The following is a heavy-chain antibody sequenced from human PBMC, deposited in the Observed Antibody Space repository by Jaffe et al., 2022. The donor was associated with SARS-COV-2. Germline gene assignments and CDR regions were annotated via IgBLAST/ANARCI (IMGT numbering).Heavy chain of an antibody. CDR3: ARGAFGSGSYGAFDS. V-gene: IGHV1-46*01. Sequence: QVQVVQSGAEVKKPGASVKISCAASGYTFINYYMHWVRQAPGQGLEWMAIINPSGGGTNYAQKFQGTVTLTSDTSTSTVYMELSSLKSEDTAMYYCARGAFGSGSYGAFDSWGQGTLVTVSS. D-gene: IGHD3-10*01. J-gene: IGHJ4*02. CDR2: INPSGGGT. CDR1: GYTFINYY.